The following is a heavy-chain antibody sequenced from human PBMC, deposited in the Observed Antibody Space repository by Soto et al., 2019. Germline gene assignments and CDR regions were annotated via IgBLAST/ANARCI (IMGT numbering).Heavy chain of an antibody. Sequence: QVQLVQSGAEVKKPGASVKVSCKASGYTFTGYYMHWVRQAPGQGLEWMGWINPNSGGTNYAQKYQGWVTMTRDTSISTAYMELSRLRYDDTAVYYCARERRGGDRYYYYYGMDVWGQGTTVTVSS. J-gene: IGHJ6*02. CDR1: GYTFTGYY. V-gene: IGHV1-2*04. CDR2: INPNSGGT. CDR3: ARERRGGDRYYYYYGMDV. D-gene: IGHD2-21*01.